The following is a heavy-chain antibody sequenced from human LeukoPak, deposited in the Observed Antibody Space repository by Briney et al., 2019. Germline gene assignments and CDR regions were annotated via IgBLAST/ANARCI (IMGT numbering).Heavy chain of an antibody. D-gene: IGHD6-13*01. Sequence: ASVKVSCKASGYTFTSYYMHWVRQAPGQGLEWMGIINPSGGSTIYAQKSQGRVTMTEDTSTDTAYMELSSLRSEDTAVYYCATSAGIAAAGTWGQGTLVTVSS. V-gene: IGHV1-46*01. CDR1: GYTFTSYY. CDR3: ATSAGIAAAGT. CDR2: INPSGGST. J-gene: IGHJ5*02.